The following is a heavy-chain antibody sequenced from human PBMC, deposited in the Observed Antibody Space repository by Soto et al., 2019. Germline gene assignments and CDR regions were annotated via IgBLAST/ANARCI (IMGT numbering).Heavy chain of an antibody. CDR2: IYYSGST. V-gene: IGHV4-59*01. CDR1: GGSISSYY. D-gene: IGHD2-15*01. J-gene: IGHJ4*02. Sequence: LSLTCTVSGGSISSYYWSWIRQPPGKGLEWIGYIYYSGSTNYNPSLKSRVTISVDTSKNQFSLKLSSVTAADTAVYYCARTCSGGSCYRGNIFDYWGQGTLVTVSS. CDR3: ARTCSGGSCYRGNIFDY.